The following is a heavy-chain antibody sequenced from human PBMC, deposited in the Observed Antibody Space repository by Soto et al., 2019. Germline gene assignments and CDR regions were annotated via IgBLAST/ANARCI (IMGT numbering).Heavy chain of an antibody. CDR3: VKGSGQLPTYFDY. CDR2: ISYDGSKK. Sequence: GGSLRLSCAASGFTFSNYDMHWVRQAPGKGLEWVTVISYDGSKKYYADSVKGRFTIARDNSKNTVYLQMDSLRAEDTAVYYCVKGSGQLPTYFDYWGQGTLVTVSS. J-gene: IGHJ4*02. D-gene: IGHD2-2*01. V-gene: IGHV3-30*18. CDR1: GFTFSNYD.